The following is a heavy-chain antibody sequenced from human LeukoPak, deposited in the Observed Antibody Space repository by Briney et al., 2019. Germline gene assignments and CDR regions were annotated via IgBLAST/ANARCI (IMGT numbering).Heavy chain of an antibody. Sequence: PGGSLRLSCAASGFTFSTYGMSWVRQAPGKGLEWVSAISGSGGSTYYADSVKGRFTISRDNAKNSLYLQMNSLRAEDTAVYYCARDPDDYGGNLLPPFDIWGQGTMVTVSS. D-gene: IGHD4-23*01. CDR2: ISGSGGST. V-gene: IGHV3-23*01. CDR1: GFTFSTYG. J-gene: IGHJ3*02. CDR3: ARDPDDYGGNLLPPFDI.